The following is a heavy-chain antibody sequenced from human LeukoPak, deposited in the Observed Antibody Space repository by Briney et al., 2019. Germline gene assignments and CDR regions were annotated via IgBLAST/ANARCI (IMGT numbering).Heavy chain of an antibody. V-gene: IGHV1-18*01. CDR1: GYTFTSYG. CDR3: ARVSNWKTVSYYFDY. CDR2: ISAYNGNT. J-gene: IGHJ4*02. D-gene: IGHD1-20*01. Sequence: ASVKVSCKASGYTFTSYGISWVRQAPGQGLEWMGWISAYNGNTNYAQKLQGRVTMTTDTSTSTAYMELRSLRSDDTAVYYCARVSNWKTVSYYFDYWGQGTLVTVSS.